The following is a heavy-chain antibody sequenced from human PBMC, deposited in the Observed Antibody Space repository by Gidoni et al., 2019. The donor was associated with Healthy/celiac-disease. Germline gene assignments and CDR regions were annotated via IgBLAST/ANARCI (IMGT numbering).Heavy chain of an antibody. CDR3: AREAVSYYYDSSGYLAYWYFDL. CDR2: IYTSGST. J-gene: IGHJ2*01. D-gene: IGHD3-22*01. Sequence: QVQLQESGPGLVKPSETLSLTCTVSGGSISSYYWSWIRQPAGKGLEWIGRIYTSGSTNYNPSLKSRVTMSVDTSKNQFSLKLSSVTAADTAVYYCAREAVSYYYDSSGYLAYWYFDLWGRGTLVTVSS. CDR1: GGSISSYY. V-gene: IGHV4-4*07.